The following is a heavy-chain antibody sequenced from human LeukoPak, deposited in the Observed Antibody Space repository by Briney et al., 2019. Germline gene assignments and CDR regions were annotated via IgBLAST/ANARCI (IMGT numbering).Heavy chain of an antibody. Sequence: SETLSLTCTVSGGSISSGSYYWSWIRQPAGKGLEWIGRIYTSGSTNYNPSLKSRVTISVDTSKNQFSLKLSSVTAADTAVYYCARDPAYSSSGPLLASWGQGTLVTVSS. D-gene: IGHD6-13*01. CDR3: ARDPAYSSSGPLLAS. V-gene: IGHV4-61*02. CDR2: IYTSGST. CDR1: GGSISSGSYY. J-gene: IGHJ4*02.